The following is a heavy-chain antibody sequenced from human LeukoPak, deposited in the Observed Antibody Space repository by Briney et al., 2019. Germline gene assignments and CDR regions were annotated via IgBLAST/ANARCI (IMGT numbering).Heavy chain of an antibody. CDR1: GGTFSSYA. J-gene: IGHJ4*02. D-gene: IGHD3-10*01. Sequence: ASVKVSCKASGGTFSSYAISWVRQAPGQGLEWMGGIIPIFGTANYAQKFQGRVTITADESTSTAYMELSSLRSEDTAVYYCARAYGSGSYSQDWGQGTLVTVSS. V-gene: IGHV1-69*01. CDR2: IIPIFGTA. CDR3: ARAYGSGSYSQD.